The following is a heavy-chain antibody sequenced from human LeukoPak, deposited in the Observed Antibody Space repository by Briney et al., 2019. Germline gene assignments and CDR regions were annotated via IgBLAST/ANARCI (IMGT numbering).Heavy chain of an antibody. CDR2: ISGSGGST. D-gene: IGHD6-6*01. CDR3: AKCLYGSSSDYYYYGMDV. Sequence: GGSLRLSCAASGFTFSNYAMTWVRQAPGKGLEWVSVISGSGGSTYYADSVKGRFTISRDNSKNTLYLQMNSLRAEDTAVYYCAKCLYGSSSDYYYYGMDVWGQGTTVTVSS. V-gene: IGHV3-23*01. CDR1: GFTFSNYA. J-gene: IGHJ6*02.